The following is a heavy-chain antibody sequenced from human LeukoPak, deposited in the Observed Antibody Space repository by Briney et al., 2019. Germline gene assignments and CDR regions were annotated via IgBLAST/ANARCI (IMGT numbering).Heavy chain of an antibody. CDR3: AREGQGYCSSTSCSAYFDC. CDR2: IWYDGSNK. D-gene: IGHD2-2*01. V-gene: IGHV3-33*01. J-gene: IGHJ4*02. CDR1: GFTFRSYG. Sequence: GRSLRLSCAASGFTFRSYGMHWVRQAPGKGLEWVALIWYDGSNKYYADSVKGRFTISRDNSKSTLYLQMNSLRAEDTAVYYCAREGQGYCSSTSCSAYFDCWGQGTLVTVSS.